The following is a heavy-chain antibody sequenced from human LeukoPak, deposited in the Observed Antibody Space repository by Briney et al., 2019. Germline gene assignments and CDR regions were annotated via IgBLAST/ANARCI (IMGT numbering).Heavy chain of an antibody. V-gene: IGHV4-59*12. CDR3: ARDHDYGDYGNDY. J-gene: IGHJ4*02. Sequence: SETLSLTCIVSGGSISNYYWSWIRQPPGKGLEWIGYIYYSGSTIYNPSLKSRVTISVDTSKNQFSLKLSSVTAADTAVYYCARDHDYGDYGNDYWGQGTLVTVSS. D-gene: IGHD4-17*01. CDR2: IYYSGST. CDR1: GGSISNYY.